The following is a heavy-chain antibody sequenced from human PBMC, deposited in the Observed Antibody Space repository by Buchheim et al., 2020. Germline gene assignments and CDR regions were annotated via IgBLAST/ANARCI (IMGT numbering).Heavy chain of an antibody. V-gene: IGHV3-23*01. CDR2: ISGSGGST. CDR1: GFTFSSYA. Sequence: EVQLLESGGGLVQPGGSLRLSCAASGFTFSSYAMSWVRQAPGKGLEWVTAISGSGGSTYYADSVKGRFTISRDNSKNTLYLKMNSLRAEDTAVYYCAKDGRPQYDSSASFDYWGQGTL. J-gene: IGHJ4*02. CDR3: AKDGRPQYDSSASFDY. D-gene: IGHD3-22*01.